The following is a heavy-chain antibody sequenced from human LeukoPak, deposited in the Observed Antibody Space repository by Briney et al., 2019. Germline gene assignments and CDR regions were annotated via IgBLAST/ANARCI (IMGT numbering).Heavy chain of an antibody. J-gene: IGHJ2*01. Sequence: GGSLRLSCAASGFTFSGSAMHWVRQASGKGLEWVGRIRSKANSYATAYAASVKGRFTISSDDSKNTAYLQMNSLKTEDTAVYYCTRPPLDYYDSSGSYWYFDLWGRGTLVTVSS. CDR1: GFTFSGSA. CDR3: TRPPLDYYDSSGSYWYFDL. CDR2: IRSKANSYAT. V-gene: IGHV3-73*01. D-gene: IGHD3-22*01.